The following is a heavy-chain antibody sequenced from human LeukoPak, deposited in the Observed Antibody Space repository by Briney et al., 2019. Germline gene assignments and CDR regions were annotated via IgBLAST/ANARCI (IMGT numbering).Heavy chain of an antibody. D-gene: IGHD1-14*01. CDR1: GFTFDDYA. Sequence: GGSLRLSWAASGFTFDDYAMHWVRQAPGKGLEWVSGISWNSGSIGYADSVKGRFTISRDNAKNSLYLQMNSLRAEDTALYYCARGSGDYWGQGTLVTVSS. CDR3: ARGSGDY. J-gene: IGHJ4*02. CDR2: ISWNSGSI. V-gene: IGHV3-9*01.